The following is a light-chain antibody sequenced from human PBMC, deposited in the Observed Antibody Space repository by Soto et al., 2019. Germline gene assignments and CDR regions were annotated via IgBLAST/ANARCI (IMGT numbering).Light chain of an antibody. J-gene: IGLJ2*01. CDR1: SSNIGSNY. V-gene: IGLV1-47*01. Sequence: QSVLTQPPSASGTPGQRVTISCSGSSSNIGSNYVSWYQQLPGTAPKLLIYKNNQRPSGVPDRFSGSKSGTSASLAISGLRSEDEAEYYCAAWDDSLSGLFGGGTKLTVL. CDR2: KNN. CDR3: AAWDDSLSGL.